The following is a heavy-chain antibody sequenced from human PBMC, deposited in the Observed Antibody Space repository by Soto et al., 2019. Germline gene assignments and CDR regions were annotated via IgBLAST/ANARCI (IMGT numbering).Heavy chain of an antibody. CDR2: ISAYNGNT. D-gene: IGHD3-22*01. Sequence: ASLKVSCKASGYTFTSYGISWVRQAPGQGLEWMGWISAYNGNTNYAQKLQGRVTMTTDTSTSTAYMELRSLRSDDTAVYYCARVDRSDYYDSSGYYTIYYFDYWGQGTLVTVSS. CDR1: GYTFTSYG. V-gene: IGHV1-18*01. CDR3: ARVDRSDYYDSSGYYTIYYFDY. J-gene: IGHJ4*02.